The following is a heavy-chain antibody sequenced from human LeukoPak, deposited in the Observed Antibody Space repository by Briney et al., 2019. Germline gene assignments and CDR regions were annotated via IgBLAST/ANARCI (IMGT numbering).Heavy chain of an antibody. CDR2: IYSSGST. CDR1: GDSISTINYY. J-gene: IGHJ4*02. V-gene: IGHV4-61*02. Sequence: SETLSLTCTVSGDSISTINYYWSWIRQPAGKGLEWIGRIYSSGSTNYNPSLKSRVSISVDTSKNQFSLKLSSVTAADTAVYYCARPSLLGYYGSGSYQNPFDYWGQGTLVTVSS. CDR3: ARPSLLGYYGSGSYQNPFDY. D-gene: IGHD3-10*01.